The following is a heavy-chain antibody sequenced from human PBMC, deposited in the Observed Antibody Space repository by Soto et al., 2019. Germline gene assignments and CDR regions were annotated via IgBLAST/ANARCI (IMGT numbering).Heavy chain of an antibody. CDR1: GFIFNDYG. Sequence: QVNLVESGGGVVQPGRSLRLSCEASGFIFNDYGMHWVRQAPGKGLDWVAVISYDGNNKYYAQSVKGRFTISRDNSKNTLCLNMDSLRPEDTAVYHCVKGDLDTAVVNSPDAFDFWGPGTMVTVS. J-gene: IGHJ3*01. CDR3: VKGDLDTAVVNSPDAFDF. CDR2: ISYDGNNK. D-gene: IGHD5-18*01. V-gene: IGHV3-30*18.